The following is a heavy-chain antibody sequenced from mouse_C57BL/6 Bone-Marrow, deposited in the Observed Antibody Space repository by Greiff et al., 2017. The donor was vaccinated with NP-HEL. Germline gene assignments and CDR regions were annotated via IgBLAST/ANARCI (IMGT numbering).Heavy chain of an antibody. CDR1: GYTFTSYW. CDR2: IHPNSGST. J-gene: IGHJ1*03. D-gene: IGHD1-1*01. V-gene: IGHV1-64*01. CDR3: AREGYYYGSSWYFDV. Sequence: QVQLQQSGAELVKPGASVKLSCKASGYTFTSYWMHWVKQRPGQGLEWIGMIHPNSGSTNYNEKFKSKATLTVDKSSSTAYMQLSSLTSEDSAVYYCAREGYYYGSSWYFDVWGTGTTVTVSS.